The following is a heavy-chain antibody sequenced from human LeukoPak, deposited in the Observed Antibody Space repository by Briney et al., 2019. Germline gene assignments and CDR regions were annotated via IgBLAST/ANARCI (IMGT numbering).Heavy chain of an antibody. CDR2: VSVSGATT. CDR3: AKGGWFGQSPSDVFRN. CDR1: GFTFSSYA. J-gene: IGHJ3*02. Sequence: GGSLRLSCAASGFTFSSYAMSWVRQAPGKGLEWVSGVSVSGATTHHADSVKGRFTISRDNSKNTLYLQMNSLRADDTAVYYCAKGGWFGQSPSDVFRNWGQGTMVTVSS. V-gene: IGHV3-23*01. D-gene: IGHD3-10*01.